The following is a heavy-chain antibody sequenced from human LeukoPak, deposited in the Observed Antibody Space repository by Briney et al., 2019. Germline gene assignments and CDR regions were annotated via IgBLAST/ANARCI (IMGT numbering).Heavy chain of an antibody. V-gene: IGHV3-23*01. CDR3: AKYSIVGDYDSSAYDY. Sequence: GGSLRLSCAASGFPFSDDWMSWVRQAPGKGLEWVSSISSSGGSTYYADSLKGRFTISRDNSKNTLYLQMNSLRAEDTAVYYCAKYSIVGDYDSSAYDYWGQGTLVTVSS. D-gene: IGHD3-22*01. CDR1: GFPFSDDW. J-gene: IGHJ4*02. CDR2: ISSSGGST.